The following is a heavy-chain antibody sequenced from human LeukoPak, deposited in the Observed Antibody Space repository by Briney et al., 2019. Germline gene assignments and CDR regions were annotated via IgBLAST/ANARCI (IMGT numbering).Heavy chain of an antibody. CDR1: GGSISSGSHY. CDR2: IYTSGST. J-gene: IGHJ5*02. D-gene: IGHD2-15*01. V-gene: IGHV4-61*02. Sequence: SQTLSLTCTVSGGSISSGSHYWSWIRQPAGKGLEWIGRIYTSGSTNYNPSLKSRVTISVDTSKNQFSLKLSSVTAADTAVYYCARGYCSGGSCYRSNWFDPWGQGTLVTVSS. CDR3: ARGYCSGGSCYRSNWFDP.